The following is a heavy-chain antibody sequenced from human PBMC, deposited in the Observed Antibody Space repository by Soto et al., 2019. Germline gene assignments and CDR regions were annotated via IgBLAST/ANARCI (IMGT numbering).Heavy chain of an antibody. Sequence: PSETLSLTCAVSGGSISSSNWWSWVRQPPGKGLEWIGEIYHSGSTNYNPSLKSRVTISVDKSKNQFSLKLSSVIAADTAVYYCARQGPYYFGSIDSWGQGTLVTVSS. CDR2: IYHSGST. J-gene: IGHJ4*02. CDR3: ARQGPYYFGSIDS. V-gene: IGHV4-4*02. D-gene: IGHD3-10*01. CDR1: GGSISSSNW.